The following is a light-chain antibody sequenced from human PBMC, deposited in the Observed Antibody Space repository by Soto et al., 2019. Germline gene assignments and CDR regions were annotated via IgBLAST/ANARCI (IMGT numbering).Light chain of an antibody. Sequence: EILLTQSPGTLSLSPGERATLSCRASQSVSSSYLAWYQQKPGQAPRLLIYGASSRATGIPDRFSGSGSGTDFTLTISRLEPEDFAVYYCQQYGSSRSYTFGQGTKLEIK. CDR2: GAS. CDR3: QQYGSSRSYT. V-gene: IGKV3-20*01. CDR1: QSVSSSY. J-gene: IGKJ2*01.